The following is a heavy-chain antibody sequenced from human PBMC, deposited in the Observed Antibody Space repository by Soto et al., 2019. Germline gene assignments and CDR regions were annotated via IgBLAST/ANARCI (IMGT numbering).Heavy chain of an antibody. CDR3: ARNSYQYSSSWYYFDY. CDR2: IWYDGSNK. J-gene: IGHJ4*02. D-gene: IGHD6-13*01. CDR1: GFTFSSYG. V-gene: IGHV3-33*01. Sequence: GGSLRLSCAASGFTFSSYGMHWVRQAPGKGLEWVAVIWYDGSNKYYADSVKGRFTISRDNSKNTLYLQMNSLRAEDTAVYYCARNSYQYSSSWYYFDYWGQGTLVTVSS.